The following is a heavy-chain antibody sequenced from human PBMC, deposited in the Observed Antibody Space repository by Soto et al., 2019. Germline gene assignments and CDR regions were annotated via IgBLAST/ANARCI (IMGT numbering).Heavy chain of an antibody. CDR1: GGTFKKFA. J-gene: IGHJ6*02. CDR2: TLPFLGSS. Sequence: QVQLVQSGPEVKKPGSSVKVSCEASGGTFKKFAISWVRQAPGQGLEWMGGTLPFLGSSKYPQKFQGRVTIAADESATTTYMELTGLTSEDTAVYCCARGGKFHSEDLWEASYTHGLDVWGQGTNVTVSS. V-gene: IGHV1-69*01. CDR3: ARGGKFHSEDLWEASYTHGLDV. D-gene: IGHD1-26*01.